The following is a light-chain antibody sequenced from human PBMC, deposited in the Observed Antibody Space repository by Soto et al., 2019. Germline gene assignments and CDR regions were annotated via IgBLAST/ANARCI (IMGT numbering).Light chain of an antibody. J-gene: IGKJ1*01. Sequence: DIQMTQSPSTLSATLGDRVHHNWRASQSISSWLAWYQQKPGKAPKLLIYKASSLESGVPSRFSGSGSGTEFTLTISSLQPDDFATYYCQQYNSYSGTFGQRTKVDI. CDR3: QQYNSYSGT. V-gene: IGKV1-5*03. CDR1: QSISSW. CDR2: KAS.